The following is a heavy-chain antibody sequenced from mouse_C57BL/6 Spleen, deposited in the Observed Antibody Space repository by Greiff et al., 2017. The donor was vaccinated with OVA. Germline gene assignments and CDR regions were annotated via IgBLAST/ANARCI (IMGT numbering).Heavy chain of an antibody. Sequence: DVKLVESGAGLVKPGGSLKLSCAASGFTFSSYAMSWVRQTPGQRLEWVAYISSGGDYIYYADTVKGRFTISRDNARNTLYLQMSSLKSKDTAKYYCTRDQLLAPYAYWGKGTLVTVSA. CDR3: TRDQLLAPYAY. CDR1: GFTFSSYA. CDR2: ISSGGDYI. J-gene: IGHJ3*01. V-gene: IGHV5-9-1*02. D-gene: IGHD1-1*01.